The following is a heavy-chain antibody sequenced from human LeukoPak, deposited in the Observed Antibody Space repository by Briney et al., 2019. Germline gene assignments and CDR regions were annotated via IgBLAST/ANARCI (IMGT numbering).Heavy chain of an antibody. CDR2: FDPEDGET. CDR1: GYTLTELS. V-gene: IGHV1-24*01. D-gene: IGHD3-3*01. Sequence: GASVKVSCKVSGYTLTELSMHWVRQAPGKGLEWMGGFDPEDGETIYAQKFQGRVTMTEDTSTDTAYMELSSLRSGDTAVYYCATWNDFWSGYLDYWGQGTLVTVSS. J-gene: IGHJ4*02. CDR3: ATWNDFWSGYLDY.